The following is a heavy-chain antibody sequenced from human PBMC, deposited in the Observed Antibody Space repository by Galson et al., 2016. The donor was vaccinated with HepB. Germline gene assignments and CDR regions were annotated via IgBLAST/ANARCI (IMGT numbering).Heavy chain of an antibody. CDR2: IRSAGDT. CDR1: GFSFSTYD. CDR3: ARGRPFAGFDY. J-gene: IGHJ4*02. D-gene: IGHD6-25*01. V-gene: IGHV3-13*01. Sequence: SLRLSCAASGFSFSTYDMHWVRQAAGKGLEWVSAIRSAGDTYYPDSVKGRFTVSRENAKNYLYLQMKRLRAEDTAVYYCARGRPFAGFDYWGQGTLLSVSS.